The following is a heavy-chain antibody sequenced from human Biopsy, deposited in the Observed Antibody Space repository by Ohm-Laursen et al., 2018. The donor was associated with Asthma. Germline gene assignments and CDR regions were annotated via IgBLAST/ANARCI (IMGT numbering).Heavy chain of an antibody. CDR1: PGSINDYY. CDR2: VHSTGST. Sequence: TLSLTCTVSPGSINDYYWNWIRQFPGKGLEWIGYVHSTGSTRFNTSLKSRLTISVDTSVDQVSLKLTSVTAADTAVYYCARATSTWSQSGPHYFDHWGQGTLVTVSS. D-gene: IGHD6-13*01. V-gene: IGHV4-59*01. J-gene: IGHJ4*02. CDR3: ARATSTWSQSGPHYFDH.